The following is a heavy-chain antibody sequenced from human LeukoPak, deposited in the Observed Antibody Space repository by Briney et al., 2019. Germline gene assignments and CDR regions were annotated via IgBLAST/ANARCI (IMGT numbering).Heavy chain of an antibody. CDR2: INPNSGGT. Sequence: ASVKVSCKASGYTFTGYYMHWVRQAPGQGLEWMGWINPNSGGTNYAQKFQGRVTMTRDTSISTAYMELSRLRSDDTAVYYCARDGRDGYNLGGLDYWGQGTLVTVSS. V-gene: IGHV1-2*02. D-gene: IGHD5-24*01. CDR1: GYTFTGYY. CDR3: ARDGRDGYNLGGLDY. J-gene: IGHJ4*02.